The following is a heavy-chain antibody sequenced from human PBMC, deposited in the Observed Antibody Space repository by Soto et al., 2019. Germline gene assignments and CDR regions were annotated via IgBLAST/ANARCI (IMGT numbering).Heavy chain of an antibody. Sequence: GGSLRLSCAASGFTFSSYGMHWVRQAPGKGLEWVAVIWYDGSNKYYADSVKGRFTISRDNSKNTLYLQMNSLRAEDTAVYYCARDYPPRILYYYDSSGYHRFDPWGQGTLVTVSS. D-gene: IGHD3-22*01. CDR1: GFTFSSYG. CDR3: ARDYPPRILYYYDSSGYHRFDP. V-gene: IGHV3-33*01. J-gene: IGHJ5*02. CDR2: IWYDGSNK.